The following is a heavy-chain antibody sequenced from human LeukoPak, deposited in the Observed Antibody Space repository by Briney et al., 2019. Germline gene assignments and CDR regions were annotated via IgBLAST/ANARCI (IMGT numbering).Heavy chain of an antibody. J-gene: IGHJ4*02. Sequence: GGSLRLSCAASGFTFSSYGMHWVRQAPGKGLEWVAFIRYDGSNKYYADSVKGRFTISRDNSKNTLYLQMNSLRAEDTAVYYCAKYGPGSYQAYWGQGTLVTVSS. CDR2: IRYDGSNK. D-gene: IGHD3-10*01. CDR3: AKYGPGSYQAY. CDR1: GFTFSSYG. V-gene: IGHV3-30*02.